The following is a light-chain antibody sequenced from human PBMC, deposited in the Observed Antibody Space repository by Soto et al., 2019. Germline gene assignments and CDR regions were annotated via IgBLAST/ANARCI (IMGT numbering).Light chain of an antibody. V-gene: IGKV1-39*01. J-gene: IGKJ2*01. Sequence: DIQMTQSPSSLCASVGDRVTITCRASQSISNYLNWYQQKPGKAPNLLIYDASSLQSGVPSRFSGSGSGTDFTLTISSLQPEDFATYYCQQSYSTPPGTFGQGTKLEIK. CDR1: QSISNY. CDR2: DAS. CDR3: QQSYSTPPGT.